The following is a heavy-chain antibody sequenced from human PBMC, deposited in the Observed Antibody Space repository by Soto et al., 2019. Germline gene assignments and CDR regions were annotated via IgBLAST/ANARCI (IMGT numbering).Heavy chain of an antibody. CDR2: ISGSGGSP. D-gene: IGHD2-8*01. V-gene: IGHV3-23*01. CDR3: AKARCTTSNCYVPDY. J-gene: IGHJ4*02. CDR1: GFSFSTYT. Sequence: EVQLLESGGGLVQPGGSLRLSCAASGFSFSTYTMSWVRRAPGKGLEWVSAISGSGGSPSYADSVQGRFTISRDNPKKTLYRQMTSLRAEDTAVYYCAKARCTTSNCYVPDYWGQGTLVAVSA.